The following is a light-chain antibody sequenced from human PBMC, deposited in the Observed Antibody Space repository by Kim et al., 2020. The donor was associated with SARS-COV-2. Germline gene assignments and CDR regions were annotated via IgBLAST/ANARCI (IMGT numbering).Light chain of an antibody. CDR2: NAS. V-gene: IGKV1-5*03. CDR1: QSVTKY. CDR3: QHYNTYST. J-gene: IGKJ1*01. Sequence: DIQITQSPSTLSASVGDRVTITCRTSQSVTKYVAWYQQKTGRAPNLLIYNASSIKSGVPSRFSGSGYGTEFTLTISSLQPDDFATYCYQHYNTYSTFGDGTKVDIK.